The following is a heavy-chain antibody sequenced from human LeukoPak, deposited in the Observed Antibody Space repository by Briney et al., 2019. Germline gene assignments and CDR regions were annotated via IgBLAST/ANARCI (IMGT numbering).Heavy chain of an antibody. V-gene: IGHV3-23*01. CDR1: GFTFTSYA. CDR2: VSASGSAT. J-gene: IGHJ4*02. CDR3: AKGRDTSGRQNFDF. Sequence: PGGSLRLSCEAPGFTFTSYAMHWVRQAPGKGLEWVSSVSASGSATFYTDSMNGRFTISRDNAKNTFFLQMKNLRPGDTALYYCAKGRDTSGRQNFDFWGQGTLVTVSP. D-gene: IGHD6-19*01.